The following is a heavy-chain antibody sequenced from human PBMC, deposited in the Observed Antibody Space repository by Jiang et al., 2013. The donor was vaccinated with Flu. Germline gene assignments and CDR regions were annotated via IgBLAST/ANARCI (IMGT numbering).Heavy chain of an antibody. J-gene: IGHJ4*02. D-gene: IGHD2-15*01. CDR2: ISSSSSYI. V-gene: IGHV3-21*01. Sequence: AASGFTFSSYSMNWVRQAPGKGLEWVSSISSSSSYIYYADSVKGRFTISRDNAKNSLYLQMNSLRAEDTAVYYCARAHCSGGSCYRPYYFDYWGQGTLVTVSS. CDR1: GFTFSSYS. CDR3: ARAHCSGGSCYRPYYFDY.